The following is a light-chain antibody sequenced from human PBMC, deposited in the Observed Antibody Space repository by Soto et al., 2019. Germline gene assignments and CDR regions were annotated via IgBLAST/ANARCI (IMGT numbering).Light chain of an antibody. CDR2: AAS. V-gene: IGKV1-39*01. CDR3: QHSYSTRWT. Sequence: DIQMTQSPSSLSASVGDRVTITCRASQSISSYLNWYQQKPGKAPKLLIYAASSLQGGVPSRFSGSGSGTDFTLAISSLQPEDFATYYCQHSYSTRWTFGRGTKVEIK. CDR1: QSISSY. J-gene: IGKJ1*01.